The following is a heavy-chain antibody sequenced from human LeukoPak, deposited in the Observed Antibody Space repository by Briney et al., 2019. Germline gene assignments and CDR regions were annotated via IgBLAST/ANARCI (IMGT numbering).Heavy chain of an antibody. D-gene: IGHD5-18*01. CDR1: GGSISSSSYY. CDR3: ARSGYSFLVDS. J-gene: IGHJ4*02. CDR2: MSYTGTT. V-gene: IGHV4-39*01. Sequence: PETLSLTCTVSGGSISSSSYYWGLIRQPPGKGLEWIASMSYTGTTYYNPSLKSRVTISVHTSKNQFSLNLSSVTAADTAVYFCARSGYSFLVDSWGQGTLVTVSS.